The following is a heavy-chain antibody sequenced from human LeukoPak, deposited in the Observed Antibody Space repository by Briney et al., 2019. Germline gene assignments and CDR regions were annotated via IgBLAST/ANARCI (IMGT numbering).Heavy chain of an antibody. CDR3: VRDPSYGSSWYYYMDG. CDR2: ISSRSFKI. CDR1: EFIFVRYA. V-gene: IGHV3-48*04. Sequence: GGFLRLSCAASEFIFVRYAMNWVGQAPGKGLEWVSCISSRSFKIVYAVSVKGRFTISRDNSKNSLYPQMDSLRVEDTAVYYCVRDPSYGSSWYYYMDGWGKGTTVTVSS. J-gene: IGHJ6*03. D-gene: IGHD6-13*01.